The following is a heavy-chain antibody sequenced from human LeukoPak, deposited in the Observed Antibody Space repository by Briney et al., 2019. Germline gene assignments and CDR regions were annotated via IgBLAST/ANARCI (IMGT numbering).Heavy chain of an antibody. CDR3: ATQAHYDILTGYYLAGGYFDY. J-gene: IGHJ4*02. Sequence: ASVRVSCKASGYTFTSYAMNWVRQAPGQGLEWMGWINTNTGNPTYAQGFTGRFVFSLDTSVSTAYLQISSLKAEDTAVYYCATQAHYDILTGYYLAGGYFDYWGQGTLVTVSS. V-gene: IGHV7-4-1*02. D-gene: IGHD3-9*01. CDR1: GYTFTSYA. CDR2: INTNTGNP.